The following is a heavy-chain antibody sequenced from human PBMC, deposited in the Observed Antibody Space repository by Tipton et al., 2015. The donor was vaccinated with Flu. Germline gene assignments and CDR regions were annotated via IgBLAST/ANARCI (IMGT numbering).Heavy chain of an antibody. CDR2: IYPGDSKT. CDR3: ARGDSFGV. Sequence: QLVQSGGEVKKPGESLKISCKLSGQTFSDFWIGWVRQMPGKGLEWMGIIYPGDSKTIYRPSFQGLVTISVDKSIDTAYLQWSSLKASDTAMYYCARGDSFGVWGQGTLVTVSS. J-gene: IGHJ3*01. V-gene: IGHV5-51*01. CDR1: GQTFSDFW.